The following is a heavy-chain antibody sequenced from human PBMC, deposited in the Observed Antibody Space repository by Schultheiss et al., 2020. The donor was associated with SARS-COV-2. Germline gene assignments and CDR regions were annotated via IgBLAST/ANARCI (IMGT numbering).Heavy chain of an antibody. V-gene: IGHV4-39*01. D-gene: IGHD1-26*01. J-gene: IGHJ4*02. Sequence: SETLSLTCTVSGGSISSSSYYWGWIRQPPGKGLEWIGSIYYSGSTYYNPSLKSRVTISVDTSKNQFSLKLSSVTAADTAVYYCARLHEGAPDYWGQGTLVTVSS. CDR3: ARLHEGAPDY. CDR2: IYYSGST. CDR1: GGSISSSSYY.